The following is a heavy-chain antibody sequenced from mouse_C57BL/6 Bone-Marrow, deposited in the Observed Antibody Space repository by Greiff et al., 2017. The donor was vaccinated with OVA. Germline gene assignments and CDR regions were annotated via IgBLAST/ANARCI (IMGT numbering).Heavy chain of an antibody. CDR2: IDPSDSYT. CDR3: ARGERGWYFDV. CDR1: GYTFTSYW. V-gene: IGHV1-50*01. J-gene: IGHJ1*03. Sequence: QVQLQQPGAELVKPGASVKLSCKASGYTFTSYWMQWVKQRPGQGLEWIGEIDPSDSYTNYNQKFKGKATLTVDTSSSTAYMQLSSLTSEDSAVYYCARGERGWYFDVWGTGTTVTVSS.